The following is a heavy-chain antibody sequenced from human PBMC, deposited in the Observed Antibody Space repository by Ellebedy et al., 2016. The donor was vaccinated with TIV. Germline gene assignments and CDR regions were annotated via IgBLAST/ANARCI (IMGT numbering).Heavy chain of an antibody. CDR1: GYSFATYG. CDR2: INPNSGGT. CDR3: VRGVVADRGLSHYYGLDV. V-gene: IGHV1-2*04. D-gene: IGHD2-2*01. Sequence: AASVKVSCKASGYSFATYGVTWVRQAPGQGLEWMGWINPNSGGTNYAQNFQGWVTMTRDTFISTAYLELSRLRSDDTAVYYCVRGVVADRGLSHYYGLDVWGQGTTVTVSS. J-gene: IGHJ6*02.